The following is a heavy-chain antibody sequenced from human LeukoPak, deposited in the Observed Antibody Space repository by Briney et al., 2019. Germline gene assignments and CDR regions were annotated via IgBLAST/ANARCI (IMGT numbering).Heavy chain of an antibody. J-gene: IGHJ6*02. Sequence: GGSLRLSCAASGFAFSSYDMSWVRQAPGKGLEWVSAISGSGGSTYYADSVKGRFTISRDKSKNTLYLQMNSLRADDTAVYYCAKDGPGYTPYYYGMDVWGQGTTVTVSS. V-gene: IGHV3-23*01. D-gene: IGHD2-15*01. CDR3: AKDGPGYTPYYYGMDV. CDR2: ISGSGGST. CDR1: GFAFSSYD.